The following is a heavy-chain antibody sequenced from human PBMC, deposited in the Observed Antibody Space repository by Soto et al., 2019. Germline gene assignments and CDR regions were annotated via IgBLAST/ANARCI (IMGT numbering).Heavy chain of an antibody. Sequence: SETLSLTCAVYGGSFSGYYWSWIRQPPGKGLEWIGEINHSGSTNYNPSLKSRVTIPVDTSKNQFSLKLSSVTAADTAVYYCARGRLRSIAARPSPWFDPWGQGTLVTVSS. V-gene: IGHV4-34*01. CDR3: ARGRLRSIAARPSPWFDP. CDR1: GGSFSGYY. D-gene: IGHD6-6*01. CDR2: INHSGST. J-gene: IGHJ5*02.